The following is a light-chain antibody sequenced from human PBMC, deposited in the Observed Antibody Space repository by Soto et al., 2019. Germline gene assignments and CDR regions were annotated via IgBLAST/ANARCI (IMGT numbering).Light chain of an antibody. Sequence: DIQMTQSPSTLSASVGDRVTITCRASQYISMCLAWYQQKPGKAPHLLIYKASSLQSGVPSRFSGSGSGTEFTLTISSLQPDDFATYYCQQYNSYWTFGQGTKVEIK. J-gene: IGKJ1*01. CDR2: KAS. CDR1: QYISMC. V-gene: IGKV1-5*03. CDR3: QQYNSYWT.